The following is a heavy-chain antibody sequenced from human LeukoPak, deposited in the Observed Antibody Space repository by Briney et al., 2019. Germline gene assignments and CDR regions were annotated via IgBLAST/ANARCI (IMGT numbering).Heavy chain of an antibody. D-gene: IGHD4-23*01. CDR2: ISGSISSGST. CDR1: GFTFSSYA. Sequence: PGGPLRLSCAASGFTFSSYAMSWVRQAPGKGLEWVSTISGSISSGSTSYAESVKGRFTISRDNSKNTLYLQMNSLRAEDTAVYYCAKGAATTVVTVFDYWGQGTLATVSS. J-gene: IGHJ4*02. CDR3: AKGAATTVVTVFDY. V-gene: IGHV3-23*01.